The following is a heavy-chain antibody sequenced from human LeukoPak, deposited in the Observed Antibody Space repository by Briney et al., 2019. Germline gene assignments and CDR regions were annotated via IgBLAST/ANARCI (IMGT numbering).Heavy chain of an antibody. CDR1: GFTFSSYA. D-gene: IGHD6-19*01. V-gene: IGHV3-23*01. CDR3: AKQLWWLVPGPLFDY. Sequence: PGGSLRLSCAASGFTFSSYAMSWVRQAPGKGLEWVSAISGSGGSTYYADSVKGRFTISRDNSKNALYPQMNSLRAEDTAVYYCAKQLWWLVPGPLFDYWGQGTLVTVSS. J-gene: IGHJ4*02. CDR2: ISGSGGST.